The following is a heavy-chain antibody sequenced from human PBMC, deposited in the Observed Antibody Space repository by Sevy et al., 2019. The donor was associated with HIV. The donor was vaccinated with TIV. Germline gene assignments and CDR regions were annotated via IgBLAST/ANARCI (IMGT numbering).Heavy chain of an antibody. D-gene: IGHD6-25*01. Sequence: GGSLRLSCVVSGITFSTSGMHWVRQAPGKGLEWVAVISYHGRDKFYADSVKGRSTISRDNSKNTLYLQLNSLRAEDTAVYYCAKSMGGFDAFDIWGQGTMVTVSS. V-gene: IGHV3-30*18. J-gene: IGHJ3*02. CDR2: ISYHGRDK. CDR1: GITFSTSG. CDR3: AKSMGGFDAFDI.